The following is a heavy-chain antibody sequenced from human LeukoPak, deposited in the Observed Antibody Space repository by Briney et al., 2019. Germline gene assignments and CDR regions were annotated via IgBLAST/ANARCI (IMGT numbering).Heavy chain of an antibody. CDR3: ARDKVIATAGTPNWFDP. Sequence: GASVKVSCKASGYTFNRFGISWVRQAPGQGLEWLGWISAYDGNTNYAQNVQSRVTMTTDTSTSTAYMELRSLRYDDTAVYYCARDKVIATAGTPNWFDPWGQGTLVTVSS. D-gene: IGHD6-13*01. CDR2: ISAYDGNT. V-gene: IGHV1-18*01. CDR1: GYTFNRFG. J-gene: IGHJ5*02.